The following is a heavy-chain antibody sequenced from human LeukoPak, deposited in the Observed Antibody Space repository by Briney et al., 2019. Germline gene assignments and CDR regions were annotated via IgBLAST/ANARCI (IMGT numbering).Heavy chain of an antibody. Sequence: PGGSLRLSCAASGFIFDDYYMSWIRQAPGKGLEWVSYISGSSSYTNNADSVRGPFTISRDNANNSLYLQMNSLRAEDTAVYYCARGRTGTTSPLDYWGQGTLVTVSS. CDR3: ARGRTGTTSPLDY. J-gene: IGHJ4*02. CDR2: ISGSSSYT. CDR1: GFIFDDYY. D-gene: IGHD1-1*01. V-gene: IGHV3-11*06.